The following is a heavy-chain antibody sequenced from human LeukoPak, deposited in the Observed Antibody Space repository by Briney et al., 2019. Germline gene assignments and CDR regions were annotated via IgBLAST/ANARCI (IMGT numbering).Heavy chain of an antibody. Sequence: PSETLSLTCTVSGGSISSSSYYWGWIRQPPGKGLEWIGEINHSGSTNYNPSLKSRVTISVDTSKNQFSLKLSSVTAADTAVYYCASGWGGNWFDPWGQGTLVTVSS. D-gene: IGHD3-16*01. CDR2: INHSGST. V-gene: IGHV4-39*07. CDR3: ASGWGGNWFDP. J-gene: IGHJ5*02. CDR1: GGSISSSSYY.